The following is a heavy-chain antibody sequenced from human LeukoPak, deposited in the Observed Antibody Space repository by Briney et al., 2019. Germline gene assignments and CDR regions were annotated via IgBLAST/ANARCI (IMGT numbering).Heavy chain of an antibody. CDR1: GYSFTSHW. J-gene: IGHJ4*02. V-gene: IGHV5-51*01. D-gene: IGHD6-13*01. CDR3: ARHGQQLDRVDY. CDR2: IYPRDSNT. Sequence: GESLKISCKGSGYGSGYSFTSHWIAWVRQMPGKGLEWMGIIYPRDSNTIYSPSFQGQVTISADKSISTAYLQWSSLKASDTAMYYCARHGQQLDRVDYWGQGTLVTVSS.